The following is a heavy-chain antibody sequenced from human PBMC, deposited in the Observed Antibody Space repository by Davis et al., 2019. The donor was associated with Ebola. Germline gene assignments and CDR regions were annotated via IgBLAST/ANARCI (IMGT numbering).Heavy chain of an antibody. CDR1: GYTFTGDY. D-gene: IGHD3-10*02. V-gene: IGHV1-2*02. J-gene: IGHJ3*02. CDR3: ARQMYGGYAFDI. Sequence: ASVKVSCKASGYTFTGDYMHWVRQAPGQGLEWMGWISPYSGGTIYAQKFQGRVTMTRDMSIRTVYMEMSRLRSDDSALYYCARQMYGGYAFDIWGQGTMVTVSS. CDR2: ISPYSGGT.